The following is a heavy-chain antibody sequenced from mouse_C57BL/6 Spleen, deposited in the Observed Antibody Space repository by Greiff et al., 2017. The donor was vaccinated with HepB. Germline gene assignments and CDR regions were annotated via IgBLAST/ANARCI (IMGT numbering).Heavy chain of an antibody. CDR1: GFTFSSYT. D-gene: IGHD3-3*01. V-gene: IGHV5-9*01. Sequence: EVQLVESGGGLVKPGGSLKLSCAASGFTFSSYTMSWVRQTPEKRLEWVATISGGGGNTYYPDSVKGRFTISRDNAKNTLYLQMSSLRSEDTALYYCARGGGTDWYFDVWGTGTTVTVSS. J-gene: IGHJ1*03. CDR2: ISGGGGNT. CDR3: ARGGGTDWYFDV.